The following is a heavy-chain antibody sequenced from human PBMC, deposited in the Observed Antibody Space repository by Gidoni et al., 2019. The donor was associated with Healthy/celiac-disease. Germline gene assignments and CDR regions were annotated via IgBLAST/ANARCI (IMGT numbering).Heavy chain of an antibody. D-gene: IGHD3-22*01. J-gene: IGHJ4*02. CDR1: GYTFTGYY. V-gene: IGHV1-2*02. CDR3: ARDLYYDSSLWYYFDY. Sequence: QVQLVQSGAEVKKPGAAVKVSCKASGYTFTGYYMHWVRQAPGQGLEWMGWIYPNSGGTNYAQKFQGRVTMTRDTSISTAYMELSRLRSDDTAVYYCARDLYYDSSLWYYFDYWGQGTLVTVSS. CDR2: IYPNSGGT.